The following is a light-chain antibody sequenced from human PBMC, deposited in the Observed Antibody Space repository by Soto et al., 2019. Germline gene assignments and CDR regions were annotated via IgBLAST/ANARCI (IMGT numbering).Light chain of an antibody. V-gene: IGKV3-15*01. CDR2: AAS. CDR3: QQYINWLLT. CDR1: QSSSKN. Sequence: EVLMTQSPATLSVSPGERATLSCTASQSSSKNLAWYQQKPGQAPRLLIYAASTRATGVPARFSGSGSGTEFTLTIASVQSEDFAVYYCQQYINWLLTFGGGTKVDIK. J-gene: IGKJ4*01.